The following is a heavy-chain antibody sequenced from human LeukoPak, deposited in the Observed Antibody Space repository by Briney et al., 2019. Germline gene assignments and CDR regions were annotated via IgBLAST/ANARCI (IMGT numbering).Heavy chain of an antibody. Sequence: GGSLRLSCEASGFTFRDYWMTWVRQAPGKGLEWVANVKQDGTEKFYEDSVKGRFTISRDNGKNSLYLQMNSLRVEDTAIYYCARAGGPSWADYWGQGTLVTVSS. D-gene: IGHD2-2*01. CDR1: GFTFRDYW. CDR3: ARAGGPSWADY. CDR2: VKQDGTEK. J-gene: IGHJ4*02. V-gene: IGHV3-7*01.